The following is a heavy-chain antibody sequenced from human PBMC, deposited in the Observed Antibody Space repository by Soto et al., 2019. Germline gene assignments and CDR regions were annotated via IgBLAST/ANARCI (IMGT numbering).Heavy chain of an antibody. J-gene: IGHJ4*02. CDR1: GVTVSSNY. CDR3: ARHGYNYGGGYFDY. D-gene: IGHD5-18*01. V-gene: IGHV3-66*04. CDR2: IYSGGST. Sequence: GGSLRLSCAASGVTVSSNYMSWVRRAPGKGLEWVSVIYSGGSTYYADSVKGRFTISRDNSKNTLYLQMNSLRAEDTAVYYCARHGYNYGGGYFDYWGQGTPVTVSS.